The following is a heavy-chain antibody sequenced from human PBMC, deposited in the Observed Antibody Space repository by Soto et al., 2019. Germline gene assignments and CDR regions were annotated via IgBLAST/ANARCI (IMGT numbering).Heavy chain of an antibody. CDR1: GFTFSSYG. D-gene: IGHD2-2*01. CDR3: ARDLAVPAAMPASGAFDI. CDR2: IWYDGSNE. Sequence: ESGGGVVQPGRSLRLSCAASGFTFSSYGMHWVRQAPGKGLEWVAVIWYDGSNEYYADSVKGRFTISRDNSKNTLYLQMNSLRAEDTAVYYCARDLAVPAAMPASGAFDIWGQGTMVTVSS. J-gene: IGHJ3*02. V-gene: IGHV3-33*01.